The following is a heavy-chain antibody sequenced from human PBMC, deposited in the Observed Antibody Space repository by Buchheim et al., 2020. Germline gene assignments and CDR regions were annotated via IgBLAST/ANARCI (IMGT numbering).Heavy chain of an antibody. CDR2: IIPIFGTA. CDR1: GGTFSSYA. D-gene: IGHD2-21*02. J-gene: IGHJ6*02. CDR3: ARGAHCGGDCYNGYYYYGMDV. V-gene: IGHV1-69*01. Sequence: QVQLVQSGAEVKKPGSSVKVSCKASGGTFSSYAISWVRQAPGQGLEWMGGIIPIFGTANYAQKFQGRVTITADESTSTAYMELSSLRSEDTAVYYCARGAHCGGDCYNGYYYYGMDVWGQGTT.